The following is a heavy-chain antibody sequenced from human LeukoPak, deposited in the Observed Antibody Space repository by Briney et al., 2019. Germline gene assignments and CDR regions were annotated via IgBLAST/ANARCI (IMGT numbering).Heavy chain of an antibody. D-gene: IGHD6-19*01. V-gene: IGHV1-46*01. CDR3: ARGTISIAVAGNWFDP. CDR2: INPSGGST. CDR1: GYTLTSYY. Sequence: ASVKVSCKASGYTLTSYYMHWVRQAPGQGLEWMGIINPSGGSTSYAQKFQGRVTMTRDTSTSTVYMELSSLRSEDTAVYYCARGTISIAVAGNWFDPWGQGTLVTVSS. J-gene: IGHJ5*02.